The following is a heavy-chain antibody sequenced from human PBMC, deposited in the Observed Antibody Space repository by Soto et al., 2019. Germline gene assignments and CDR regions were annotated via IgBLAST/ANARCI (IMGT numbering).Heavy chain of an antibody. D-gene: IGHD2-2*01. V-gene: IGHV4-39*01. CDR3: ARHAVVPAAMGYYYGMDV. J-gene: IGHJ6*02. CDR2: IYYSGST. Sequence: PSETLSLTCTVSGGSMSSSSYYWGWIRHPPGQGLEWIGSIYYSGSTYYNPSLTSRVTISVDTSTKQSALKLSSVTAADTAVYYCARHAVVPAAMGYYYGMDVWGQGTRVTVSS. CDR1: GGSMSSSSYY.